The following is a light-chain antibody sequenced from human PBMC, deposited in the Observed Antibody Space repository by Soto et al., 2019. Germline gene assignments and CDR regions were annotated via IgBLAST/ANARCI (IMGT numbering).Light chain of an antibody. CDR1: QSVSSSY. Sequence: IVLTHSPGTLSLSPGERATLSCRASQSVSSSYLAWYQQKPGQAPRLLIHGASGRATGIPDRVSGSGSGTDFTLTINRLEPEDFAVYYCQQYNNWWKFGQGTKVDIK. V-gene: IGKV3-20*01. J-gene: IGKJ1*01. CDR2: GAS. CDR3: QQYNNWWK.